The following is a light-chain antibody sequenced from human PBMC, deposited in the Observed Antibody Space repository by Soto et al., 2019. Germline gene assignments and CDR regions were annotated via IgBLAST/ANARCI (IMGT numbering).Light chain of an antibody. V-gene: IGKV3-20*01. CDR2: DAS. Sequence: EVVMTQSPATLSVSPGEGVTLSCRASQSVNNFLAWYQQKPGQAPRLLIFDASYRATGIPGRFSGSGSGTDFTLTITRLEPEDFAVYHCQQYGDSPLTFGGGTKVDIK. J-gene: IGKJ4*01. CDR1: QSVNNF. CDR3: QQYGDSPLT.